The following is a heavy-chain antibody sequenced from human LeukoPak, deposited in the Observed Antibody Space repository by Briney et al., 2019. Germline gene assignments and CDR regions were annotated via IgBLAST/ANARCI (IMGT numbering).Heavy chain of an antibody. CDR2: ISHDGSDK. Sequence: GGSLRLSCAASGFTFRSFAMHWVRQAPGKGLEWVAIISHDGSDKYYADSVKGRFTISRDNSKNTLHLQMSSLRAEDTAVYYCVQRGGLDYWGQGTLVTVSS. J-gene: IGHJ4*02. V-gene: IGHV3-30*04. D-gene: IGHD3-16*01. CDR1: GFTFRSFA. CDR3: VQRGGLDY.